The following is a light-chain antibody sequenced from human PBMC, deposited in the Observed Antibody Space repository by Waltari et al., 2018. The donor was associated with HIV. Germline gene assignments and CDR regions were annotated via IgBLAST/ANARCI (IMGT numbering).Light chain of an antibody. CDR2: EVS. J-gene: IGLJ2*01. V-gene: IGLV2-23*02. CDR1: SSDVGGYNL. CDR3: CAYAGSTTYVI. Sequence: QSALTQPASVSGSPGQSITISCTGTSSDVGGYNLVSWYQQHPGKPPKLMIYEVSKRPSGVSDRVSGSKSGNTASLTIAVLQSDDEADYYCCAYAGSTTYVIFGGGTKLTVL.